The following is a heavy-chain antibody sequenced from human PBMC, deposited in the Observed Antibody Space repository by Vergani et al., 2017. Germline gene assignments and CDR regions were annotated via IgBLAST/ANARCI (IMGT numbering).Heavy chain of an antibody. CDR1: GFSLSTSGVG. CDR3: ASCSSTSCYSGY. Sequence: QITLKESGPTLVKPTQTLTLTCTFSGFSLSTSGVGVGWIRRPPGKALEWLALIYWNDDKRYSPSLKSRLTITKDTSKNQVVLTMTNMDPVDTATYYCASCSSTSCYSGYWGQGTLVTVSS. V-gene: IGHV2-5*01. D-gene: IGHD2-2*01. J-gene: IGHJ4*02. CDR2: IYWNDDK.